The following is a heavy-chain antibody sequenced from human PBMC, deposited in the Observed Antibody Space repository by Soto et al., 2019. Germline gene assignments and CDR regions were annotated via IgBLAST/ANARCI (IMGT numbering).Heavy chain of an antibody. D-gene: IGHD6-19*01. J-gene: IGHJ4*02. CDR1: GFSLSSTRVA. V-gene: IGHV2-5*02. CDR3: AHSVVAGLGYYFDY. Sequence: QITLKESGPTLVKHTQTLTLTCTFSGFSLSSTRVAVGWIRQPPGKALEWLALIYWDDDKRYSPFLKSRLTNTKDTSKNQVVLTMTDMDPVDTATYYCAHSVVAGLGYYFDYWGQGTLVTVSS. CDR2: IYWDDDK.